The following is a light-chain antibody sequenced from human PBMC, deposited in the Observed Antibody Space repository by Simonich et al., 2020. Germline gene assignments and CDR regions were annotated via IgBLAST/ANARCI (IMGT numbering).Light chain of an antibody. CDR1: SSDVGSHNH. J-gene: IGLJ2*01. Sequence: QSALTQPASVSGSPGQSITISCTGTSSDVGSHNHDSWYQQQPGKAPKLIIYEGSKRPSGVANRFSGSKSGNTASRTISGLQAEDEADYYCCSYAGSSTVVFGGGTKLTVL. CDR3: CSYAGSSTVV. V-gene: IGLV2-23*01. CDR2: EGS.